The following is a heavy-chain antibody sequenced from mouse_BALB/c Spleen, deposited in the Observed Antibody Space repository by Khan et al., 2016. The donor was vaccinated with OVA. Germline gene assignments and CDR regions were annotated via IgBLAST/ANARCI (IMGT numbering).Heavy chain of an antibody. CDR1: GYTFTSYV. Sequence: EVQLQESGPELVKPGASVKMSCEASGYTFTSYVIHWVKQKPGQGLEWIGYIYPFNDDTKYNEKFKGKATLPSDTSSSTAYMEHRSLTSEDSAVYYWAKNDRYDVYFDYWGQGTTLTVAS. CDR2: IYPFNDDT. J-gene: IGHJ2*01. CDR3: AKNDRYDVYFDY. V-gene: IGHV1S136*01. D-gene: IGHD2-14*01.